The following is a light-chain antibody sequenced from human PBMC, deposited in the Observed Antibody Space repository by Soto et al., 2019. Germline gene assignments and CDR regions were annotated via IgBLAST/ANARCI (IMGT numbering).Light chain of an antibody. J-gene: IGLJ1*01. CDR3: TSYSTSSTLYV. CDR1: SSDVGGYNY. Sequence: QSALTQPASVSGSPGQSITISCTGTSSDVGGYNYVSWYQHYPGKAPKLIIYEVTSRPSGVSHRFSGSKSGNTASLTISGLQTDDEADYYCTSYSTSSTLYVFGTGTKLTVL. V-gene: IGLV2-14*01. CDR2: EVT.